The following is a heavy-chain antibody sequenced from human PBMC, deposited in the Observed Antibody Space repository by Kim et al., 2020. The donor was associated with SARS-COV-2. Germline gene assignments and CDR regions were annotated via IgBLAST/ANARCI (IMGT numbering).Heavy chain of an antibody. J-gene: IGHJ4*02. Sequence: SETLSLTCTVSGGSISSYYWSWIRQPPGKGLEWIGYIYYSGSTNYNPSLKSRVTISVDTSKNQFSLKLSSVTAADTAVYYCARVRDYYDSSGYYYVFDYWGQGTLVTVSS. D-gene: IGHD3-22*01. CDR1: GGSISSYY. V-gene: IGHV4-59*13. CDR3: ARVRDYYDSSGYYYVFDY. CDR2: IYYSGST.